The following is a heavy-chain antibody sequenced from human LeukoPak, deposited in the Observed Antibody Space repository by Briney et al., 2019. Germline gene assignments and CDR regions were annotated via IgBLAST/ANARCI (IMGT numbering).Heavy chain of an antibody. D-gene: IGHD6-25*01. V-gene: IGHV4-59*01. CDR3: ARRSPSAFDY. CDR2: IYYSGST. Sequence: SETLSLTCTVSGGSISSYYWSWIRQPPGKGPEWIGYIYYSGSTNYNPSLKSRVTISVDTSKNQFSLKLSSVTAADTAVYYCARRSPSAFDYWGQGTLVTVSS. J-gene: IGHJ4*02. CDR1: GGSISSYY.